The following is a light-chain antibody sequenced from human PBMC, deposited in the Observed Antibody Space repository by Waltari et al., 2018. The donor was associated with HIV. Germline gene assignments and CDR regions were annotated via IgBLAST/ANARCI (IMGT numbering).Light chain of an antibody. CDR3: LQYKSFPWT. V-gene: IGKV1-17*01. Sequence: DIQMTQSPSSLSASVGDRITITCRASQGIRNDLGWYQQQPGKAPKRLTYAASSWQSGVPSRCSGSGSGTEFTLTISSLRPEDFATYYCLQYKSFPWTFGQGTKVEIK. CDR1: QGIRND. CDR2: AAS. J-gene: IGKJ1*01.